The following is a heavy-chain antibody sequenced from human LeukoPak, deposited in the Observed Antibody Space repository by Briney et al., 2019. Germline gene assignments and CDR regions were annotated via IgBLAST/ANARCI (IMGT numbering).Heavy chain of an antibody. CDR2: IYYSGST. D-gene: IGHD1-14*01. CDR3: ARAGDKLLNWFDP. V-gene: IGHV4-30-4*01. J-gene: IGHJ5*02. Sequence: SETLSLTCTVSGGSISSGGYYWSWIRQPPGKGLEWIGYIYYSGSTYYNPSLKSRITISVDTSNNQFSLKLSSVTAADTAVYYCARAGDKLLNWFDPWGQGTLVTVSS. CDR1: GGSISSGGYY.